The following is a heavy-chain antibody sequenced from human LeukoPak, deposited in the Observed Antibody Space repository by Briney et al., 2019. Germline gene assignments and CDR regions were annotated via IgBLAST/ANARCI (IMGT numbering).Heavy chain of an antibody. D-gene: IGHD6-6*01. CDR1: GFTFNTYN. V-gene: IGHV3-21*01. CDR2: ISTTSYI. CDR3: ARVVSAARSLPYYYYMDV. Sequence: GGSLRLSCAASGFTFNTYNMCWVRQAPGKGLEWVSSISTTSYIYYADSVEGRFTVSRDNAQNSLFLQMSSLRAEDTAVYYCARVVSAARSLPYYYYMDVWGKGTTVTVSS. J-gene: IGHJ6*03.